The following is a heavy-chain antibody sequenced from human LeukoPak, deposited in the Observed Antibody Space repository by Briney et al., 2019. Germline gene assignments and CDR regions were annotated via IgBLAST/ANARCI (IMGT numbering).Heavy chain of an antibody. V-gene: IGHV3-23*01. CDR2: ISGSGFSK. J-gene: IGHJ4*02. D-gene: IGHD3-10*01. Sequence: GGSLRLSCAASGFTFTSYAMTWVRQAPGKGLEWVSSISGSGFSKHYADSVQGRVTISRDESKNTVYLLMNSLRAEDTAVYYCAREVFAAAGAGDMRFWGQGTLVAVSS. CDR3: AREVFAAAGAGDMRF. CDR1: GFTFTSYA.